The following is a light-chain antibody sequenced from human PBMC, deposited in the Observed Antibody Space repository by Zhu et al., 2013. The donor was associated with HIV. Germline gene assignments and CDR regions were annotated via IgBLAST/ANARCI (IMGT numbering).Light chain of an antibody. CDR2: DAS. CDR1: QGISSA. J-gene: IGKJ1*01. CDR3: QKYNSALWT. Sequence: AIQLTQSPSSLSASVGDRVTITCRASQGISSALAWYQQKPGKAPKLLIYDASSLESGVPSRFSGSGSGTDFSLTISSLQPEDVATYYCQKYNSALWTF. V-gene: IGKV1-13*02.